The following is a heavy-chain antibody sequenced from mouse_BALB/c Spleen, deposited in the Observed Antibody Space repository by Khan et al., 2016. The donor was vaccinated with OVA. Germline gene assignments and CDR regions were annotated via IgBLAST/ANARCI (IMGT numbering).Heavy chain of an antibody. CDR2: INTYTGEP. V-gene: IGHV9-3-1*01. D-gene: IGHD2-14*01. CDR1: GYTFPIYG. Sequence: QIQLVQSGPELKKPGETVKISCKASGYTFPIYGMNWVRQAPGKGLKWMGWINTYTGEPTYADDFQGRFAFSLETFASTAFLRINNLKKEDTGTYCCARVGYNGNMDYGSGGTSVSVSS. J-gene: IGHJ4*01. CDR3: ARVGYNGNMDY.